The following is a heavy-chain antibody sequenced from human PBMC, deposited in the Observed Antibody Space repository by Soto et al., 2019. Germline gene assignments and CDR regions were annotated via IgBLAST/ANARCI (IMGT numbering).Heavy chain of an antibody. Sequence: PSETLSLTCTVSGGSISSGGYYWSWIRQHPGKGLEWIGYIYYSGSTYYNPSLKSRVTISVDTSKNQFSLKLSSVTAADTAVYYCARYGSGSYYQVRGFDPWGQGTLVTVSS. CDR1: GGSISSGGYY. J-gene: IGHJ5*02. D-gene: IGHD3-10*01. V-gene: IGHV4-31*03. CDR3: ARYGSGSYYQVRGFDP. CDR2: IYYSGST.